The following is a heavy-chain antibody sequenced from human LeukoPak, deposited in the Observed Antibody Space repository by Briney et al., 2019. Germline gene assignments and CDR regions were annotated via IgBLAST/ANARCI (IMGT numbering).Heavy chain of an antibody. CDR1: GGSISSGGYS. CDR2: IYHSGST. D-gene: IGHD3-22*01. V-gene: IGHV4-30-2*01. Sequence: PSQTLSLTCAVSGGSISSGGYSWSWIRQPPGKGLEWIGYIYHSGSTYYNPSLKSRVTISVDRSKNQFSLKLSSVTAADTAVYYCATLYDSSGYYPFWGQGTLVTVSS. CDR3: ATLYDSSGYYPF. J-gene: IGHJ4*02.